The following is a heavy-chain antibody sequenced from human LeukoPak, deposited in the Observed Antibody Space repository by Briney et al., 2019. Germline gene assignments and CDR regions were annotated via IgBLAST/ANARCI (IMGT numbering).Heavy chain of an antibody. CDR2: ISSSGSTI. CDR3: AKDLISPTYYYDSSGYYSEGYFDY. CDR1: GFTFSDYY. D-gene: IGHD3-22*01. Sequence: GGSLRLSCAASGFTFSDYYMSWIRQAPGKGLEWVSYISSSGSTIYYADSVKGRFTISRDNAKNSLYLQMNSLRAEDTAVYYCAKDLISPTYYYDSSGYYSEGYFDYWGQGTLVTVSS. J-gene: IGHJ4*02. V-gene: IGHV3-11*01.